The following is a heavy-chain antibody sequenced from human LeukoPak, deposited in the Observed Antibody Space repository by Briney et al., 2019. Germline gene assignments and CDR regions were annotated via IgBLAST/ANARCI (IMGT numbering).Heavy chain of an antibody. CDR3: ARDPGSGYEEHFDY. D-gene: IGHD5-12*01. CDR2: INSDGSST. Sequence: GGSLRLSRAASGFTFSSYWMHWVRQAPGKGLVWVSRINSDGSSTSYADSVKGRFTISRDNAKNTLYLQMNSLRAEDTAVYYCARDPGSGYEEHFDYWGQGTLVTVSS. CDR1: GFTFSSYW. J-gene: IGHJ4*02. V-gene: IGHV3-74*01.